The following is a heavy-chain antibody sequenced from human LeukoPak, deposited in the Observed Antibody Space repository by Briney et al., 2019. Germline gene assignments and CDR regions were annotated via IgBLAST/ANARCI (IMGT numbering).Heavy chain of an antibody. CDR2: ISGDGGST. D-gene: IGHD5-18*01. Sequence: PGGSLRLSCAASGFTFDDYAMHWVRHAPGKGLEWVSLISGDGGSTYYADSVKGRFTISRDNSKNSLYLQMNSLRTEDTALYYCAKDSYGIGPLLDWGQGTLVTVSS. CDR1: GFTFDDYA. J-gene: IGHJ4*02. V-gene: IGHV3-43*02. CDR3: AKDSYGIGPLLD.